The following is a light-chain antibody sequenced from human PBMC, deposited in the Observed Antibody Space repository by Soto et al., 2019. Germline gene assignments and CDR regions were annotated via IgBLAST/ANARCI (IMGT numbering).Light chain of an antibody. CDR3: QQRSNWPIT. J-gene: IGKJ5*01. CDR1: QSVSTF. Sequence: EIVLTQSLATLSLSPGERATLSCSASQSVSTFLAWYQQKPVQAPRLLIYDASNRATGIPARFSGSGSGTDFTLTISSLEPEDSAVYYCQQRSNWPITFGQGTRLEIK. CDR2: DAS. V-gene: IGKV3-11*01.